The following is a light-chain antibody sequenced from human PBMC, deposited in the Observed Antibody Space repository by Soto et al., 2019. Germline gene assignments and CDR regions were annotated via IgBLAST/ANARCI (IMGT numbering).Light chain of an antibody. V-gene: IGLV2-23*01. J-gene: IGLJ2*01. Sequence: QSVLTQPASVSGSPGQSITISCTGTSSDVGSYNLVSWYQQHPGKAPKLMIYEGSKRPSGVSNRFSGSKSGNTASLTISGLKAEDEADYCCCSYAGSSTVVFGGGTQVTVL. CDR3: CSYAGSSTVV. CDR2: EGS. CDR1: SSDVGSYNL.